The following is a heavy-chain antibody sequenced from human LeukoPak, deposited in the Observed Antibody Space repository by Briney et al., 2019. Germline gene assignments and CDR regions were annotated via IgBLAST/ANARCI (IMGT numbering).Heavy chain of an antibody. V-gene: IGHV1-2*02. D-gene: IGHD6-6*01. CDR2: INPNSGAT. Sequence: ASVKVSCKASGYTFTGYYMHWVRQAPGQGLEWMGWINPNSGATNYAQKFQGRGTMTRDTSISTAYMELSRLRSDDTAVYYCARAPEYISYGMDVWGQGTTVTVSS. J-gene: IGHJ6*02. CDR1: GYTFTGYY. CDR3: ARAPEYISYGMDV.